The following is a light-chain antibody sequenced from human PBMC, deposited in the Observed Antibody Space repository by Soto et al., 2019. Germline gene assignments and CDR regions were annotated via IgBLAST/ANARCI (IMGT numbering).Light chain of an antibody. CDR2: DTH. CDR1: NSNIGAGYD. CDR3: QSYDNKLSGSEV. J-gene: IGLJ3*02. Sequence: QSVLTQPTSVSGAPGQRVSISCTGTNSNIGAGYDVHWYQQLPGAAPRLLIFDTHDRPSGVPDRFSGSKSGTSATLAITGLQAEDEADYFCQSYDNKLSGSEVFGGGTQLTVL. V-gene: IGLV1-40*01.